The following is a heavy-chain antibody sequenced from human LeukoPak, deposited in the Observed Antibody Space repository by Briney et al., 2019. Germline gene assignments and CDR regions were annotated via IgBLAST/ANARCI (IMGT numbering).Heavy chain of an antibody. D-gene: IGHD4-17*01. V-gene: IGHV4-59*11. CDR1: YDHFRSHY. J-gene: IGHJ3*02. CDR3: ARALVTVTKGFDI. CDR2: ISYIRRT. Sequence: SETLSLTCAVSYDHFRSHYWTWIRQPPGKGLEGFGYISYIRRTNYHHSPPRRVTISIDTSKTKFSLTLTSVTAADTAVYYCARALVTVTKGFDIWGQGTMVRVSS.